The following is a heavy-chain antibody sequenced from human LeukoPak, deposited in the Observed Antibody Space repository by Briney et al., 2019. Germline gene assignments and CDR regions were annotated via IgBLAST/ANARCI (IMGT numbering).Heavy chain of an antibody. CDR3: ARARSSGWVIDS. D-gene: IGHD6-19*01. CDR2: ISSSSSTI. CDR1: GFTFSSYA. V-gene: IGHV3-48*02. J-gene: IGHJ4*02. Sequence: PGGSLRLSCAASGFTFSSYAMNWVRQAPGKGLEWDSYISSSSSTIYYADSVRGRFTISRDNAKNSLYLQMNSLRDEDTAVYFCARARSSGWVIDSWGQGTLVTVSS.